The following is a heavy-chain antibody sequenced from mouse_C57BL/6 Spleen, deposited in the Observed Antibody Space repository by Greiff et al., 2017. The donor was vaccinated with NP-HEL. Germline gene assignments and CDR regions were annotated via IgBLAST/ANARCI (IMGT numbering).Heavy chain of an antibody. J-gene: IGHJ1*03. CDR2: IYPGDGDT. CDR1: GYAFSSYW. V-gene: IGHV1-80*01. CDR3: AMGDYERYFDV. D-gene: IGHD2-4*01. Sequence: VKLMESGAELVKPGASVKISCKASGYAFSSYWMNWVKQRPGKGLEWIGQIYPGDGDTNYNGKFKGKATLTADKSSSTAYMQLSSLTSEDSAVYFCAMGDYERYFDVWGTGTTVTVSS.